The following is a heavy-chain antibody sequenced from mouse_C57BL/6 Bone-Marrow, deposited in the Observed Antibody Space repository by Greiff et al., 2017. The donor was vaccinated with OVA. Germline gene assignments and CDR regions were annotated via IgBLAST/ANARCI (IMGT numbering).Heavy chain of an antibody. CDR1: GFTFSSYA. V-gene: IGHV5S21*01. CDR3: ARGWVRYYFDD. Sequence: EVQLLESGEGLVKPGGSLKLSCAASGFTFSSYAMSWVRQTPEKRLEWVGYISSGGDYIYYEDTVKGRFTISRDNARNTVYLQMSSLKSEDTAMYYCARGWVRYYFDDWGKGTTLTVSS. CDR2: ISSGGDYI. D-gene: IGHD3-3*01. J-gene: IGHJ2*01.